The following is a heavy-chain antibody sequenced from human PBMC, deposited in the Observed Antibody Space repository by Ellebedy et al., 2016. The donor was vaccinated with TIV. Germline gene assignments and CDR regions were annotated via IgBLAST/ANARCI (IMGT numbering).Heavy chain of an antibody. J-gene: IGHJ4*02. Sequence: MPSETLSLTCTVSGDSINGYYWSWIRQPPGKGLEYIGHIYYIGTTNYNPSLKSRVTISVDTSKNQVSPKLRSLTAADTAVYFCARQGPYDFDLDYWGQGILVTVSS. CDR1: GDSINGYY. D-gene: IGHD3-3*01. V-gene: IGHV4-59*08. CDR2: IYYIGTT. CDR3: ARQGPYDFDLDY.